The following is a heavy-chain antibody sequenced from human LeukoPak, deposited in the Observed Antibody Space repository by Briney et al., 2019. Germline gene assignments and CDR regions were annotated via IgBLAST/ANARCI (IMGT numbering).Heavy chain of an antibody. CDR2: ISAYNGNT. V-gene: IGHV1-18*01. D-gene: IGHD2-2*01. J-gene: IGHJ5*02. CDR3: ARDPYCSSTSCYSWFDP. CDR1: GYTFTSYG. Sequence: APVKVSCKASGYTFTSYGISWVRQAPGQGLEWMGWISAYNGNTNYAQKLQGRVTMTTDTSTSTAYMELRSLRSDDTAVYYCARDPYCSSTSCYSWFDPWGQGTLVTVSS.